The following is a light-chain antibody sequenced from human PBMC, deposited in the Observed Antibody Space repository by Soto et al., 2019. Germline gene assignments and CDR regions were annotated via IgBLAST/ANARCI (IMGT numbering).Light chain of an antibody. CDR1: QSISSW. V-gene: IGKV1-5*03. J-gene: IGKJ1*01. CDR3: QHYNSYSEA. Sequence: IHMTLSASTLSESVGYRVTITCRASQSISSWLAWYQQKPGKAPKLLIYKASTLKSGVPSRFSGSGYGTEFNLTISSLQPDDFATYYCQHYNSYSEAFGQGTKVDIK. CDR2: KAS.